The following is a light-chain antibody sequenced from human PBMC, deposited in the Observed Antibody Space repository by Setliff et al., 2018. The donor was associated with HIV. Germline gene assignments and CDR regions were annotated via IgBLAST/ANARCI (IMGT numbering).Light chain of an antibody. CDR3: CSYAFKYTLI. CDR2: DVD. V-gene: IGLV2-11*01. Sequence: QSVLTQPASVSGSPGQSIIISCIGDSSNIGEYNLVSWYQQLPGKAPKLIISDVDKRPSGVPDRFSGSKSGDTASLTISGLQAEDEADYYCCSYAFKYTLIFGIGTKVTVL. CDR1: SSNIGEYNL. J-gene: IGLJ1*01.